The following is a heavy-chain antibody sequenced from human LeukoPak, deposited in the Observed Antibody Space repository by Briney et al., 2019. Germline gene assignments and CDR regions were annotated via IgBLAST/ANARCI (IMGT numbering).Heavy chain of an antibody. Sequence: GGSLRLSCAASGFTFSSYEMNWVRQAPGKRLEWVSYISRSGSTIYYADSVKGRFTISRDNSRNTLYLQMNSLRAEDTAVYYCVKDSASSGWSGGFDYWGQGTLVKVSS. CDR2: ISRSGSTI. V-gene: IGHV3-48*03. J-gene: IGHJ4*02. CDR3: VKDSASSGWSGGFDY. D-gene: IGHD6-19*01. CDR1: GFTFSSYE.